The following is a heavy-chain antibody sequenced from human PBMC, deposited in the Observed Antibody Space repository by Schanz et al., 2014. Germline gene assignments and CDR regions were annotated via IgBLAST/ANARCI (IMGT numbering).Heavy chain of an antibody. CDR3: ARDRRNADLDY. CDR2: IKEDGSVK. Sequence: VRLVESGGGLVQPGGSLRLSCAASTFTFSSDWMSWVRQAPGKGLEWVANIKEDGSVKDYVDSVKGRFTISRDNAKNSLYLEMNSLRAEDTALYYCARDRRNADLDYWGQGTLVTVSS. D-gene: IGHD1-1*01. J-gene: IGHJ4*02. V-gene: IGHV3-7*01. CDR1: TFTFSSDW.